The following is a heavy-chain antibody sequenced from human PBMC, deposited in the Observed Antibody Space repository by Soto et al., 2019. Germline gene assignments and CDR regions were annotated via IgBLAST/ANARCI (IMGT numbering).Heavy chain of an antibody. D-gene: IGHD6-6*01. Sequence: SETLSLTCTVSGGSISSGDYYWSWIRHPPGKGLEWIGYIYYIGSTYYNPSLKSRVTISVDTSKNQFSLKLSSVTAADTAVYYCARIIAARHVFDYWGQRTVVNVS. CDR2: IYYIGST. J-gene: IGHJ4*02. V-gene: IGHV4-30-4*01. CDR3: ARIIAARHVFDY. CDR1: GGSISSGDYY.